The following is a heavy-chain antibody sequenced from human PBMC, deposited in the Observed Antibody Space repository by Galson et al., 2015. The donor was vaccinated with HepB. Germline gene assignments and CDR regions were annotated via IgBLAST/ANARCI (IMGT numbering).Heavy chain of an antibody. CDR1: GFTFTTYS. J-gene: IGHJ4*02. CDR2: ISSSSSHI. CDR3: ATLRGYYWGADN. V-gene: IGHV3-21*01. D-gene: IGHD7-27*01. Sequence: SLRLSCAASGFTFTTYSMNWVRQAPGKGLECVSSISSSSSHIYYADSVKGRFTISRDNAKNSLYLQMNNLRVEDTAVYYCATLRGYYWGADNGGQGSLVTVSS.